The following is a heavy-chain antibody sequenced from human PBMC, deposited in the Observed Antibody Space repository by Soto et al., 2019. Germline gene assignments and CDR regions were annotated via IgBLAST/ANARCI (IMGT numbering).Heavy chain of an antibody. V-gene: IGHV4-59*08. CDR3: AGIRGDYYSYMAV. CDR2: IYYSGST. J-gene: IGHJ6*03. D-gene: IGHD3-10*01. Sequence: PSETLSLPSTVAGVSISSYYWSWIRQPPKKGLGWNGYIYYSGSTNYNPSLKSRVTISVAPSMNQFSLKLSSVTAADPPVYYCAGIRGDYYSYMAVWGKGTTVTVSS. CDR1: GVSISSYY.